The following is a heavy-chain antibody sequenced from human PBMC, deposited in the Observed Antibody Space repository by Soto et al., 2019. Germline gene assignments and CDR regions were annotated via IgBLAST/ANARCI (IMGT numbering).Heavy chain of an antibody. V-gene: IGHV3-74*01. CDR2: TNSDGSST. J-gene: IGHJ4*02. CDR3: ARQKLWFGELYDY. Sequence: GGSLRLSWAASGFTFSSYWMHWVRQAPGKGLVWVSRTNSDGSSTTYADSVKGRFTISRDNAKNTLYLQMNSLRAEDTAVYYCARQKLWFGELYDYWGQGTLVTVSS. D-gene: IGHD3-10*01. CDR1: GFTFSSYW.